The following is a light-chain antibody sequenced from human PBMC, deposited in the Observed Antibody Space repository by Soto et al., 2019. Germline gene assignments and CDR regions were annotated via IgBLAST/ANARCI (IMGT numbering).Light chain of an antibody. Sequence: HSACIVSLSTGERATLSCMPIHSVSTWLAWYLQKPGQAPRLLISGASSRASGIPDRFSGSGSGTDFTLTISRVEPEDVGVYFCKQYSELPMTFGQGTRLEIK. CDR2: GAS. V-gene: IGKV3-20*01. CDR1: HSVSTW. J-gene: IGKJ5*01. CDR3: KQYSELPMT.